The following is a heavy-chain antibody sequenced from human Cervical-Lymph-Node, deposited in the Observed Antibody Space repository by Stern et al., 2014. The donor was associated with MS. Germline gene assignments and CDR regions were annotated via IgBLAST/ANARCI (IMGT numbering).Heavy chain of an antibody. Sequence: QVTLKETGPALVKPTQTLTLICTFSGFSLSTSEMCVSSIRQPPGKALEXLSLIDWDDDKYYSTSLKTRLTISKDTSKNQVVLTMTNMDPVDTATYYCARIRRGGATFWSRGHYYGMDVWGQGTTVTVPS. V-gene: IGHV2-70*01. CDR3: ARIRRGGATFWSRGHYYGMDV. CDR1: GFSLSTSEMC. CDR2: IDWDDDK. D-gene: IGHD1-26*01. J-gene: IGHJ6*02.